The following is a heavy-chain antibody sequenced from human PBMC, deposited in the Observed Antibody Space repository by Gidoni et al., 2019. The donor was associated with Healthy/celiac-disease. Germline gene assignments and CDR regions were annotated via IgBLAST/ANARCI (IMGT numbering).Heavy chain of an antibody. J-gene: IGHJ3*02. V-gene: IGHV3-15*01. D-gene: IGHD3-22*01. CDR2: IKSKTDGGTT. Sequence: EVQLVESGGGLVKPGGSLRLSCAASGFTFSNAWMSWVRQAPGKGLEWVGRIKSKTDGGTTDYAAPVKGRFTISRDDSKNTLYLQMNSLKTEDTAVYYCTTDLDYYDSSGYYYVRDAFDIWGQGTMVTVFS. CDR3: TTDLDYYDSSGYYYVRDAFDI. CDR1: GFTFSNAW.